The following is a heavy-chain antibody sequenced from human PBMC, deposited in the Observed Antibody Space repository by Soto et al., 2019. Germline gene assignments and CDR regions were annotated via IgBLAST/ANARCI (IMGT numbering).Heavy chain of an antibody. V-gene: IGHV1-18*01. CDR2: ISAYNGNR. Sequence: VSVKVSCKAFGYSVTRSGIAWVRQAPGQGIEWMGWISAYNGNRNYAQKFQGRVTITRDTSASTAYMELSSLRSEDTAVYYCARDPGYSYGYNWGQGTLVTVSS. CDR3: ARDPGYSYGYN. D-gene: IGHD5-18*01. CDR1: GYSVTRSG. J-gene: IGHJ4*02.